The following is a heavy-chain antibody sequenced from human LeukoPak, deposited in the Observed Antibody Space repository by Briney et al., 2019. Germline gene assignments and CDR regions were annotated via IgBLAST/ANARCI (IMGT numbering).Heavy chain of an antibody. CDR3: ARPRVAGSLDY. CDR1: GYTFTSYG. CDR2: ISGYNAKT. Sequence: ASVKVSCKTSGYTFTSYGISWVRQAPGQGLEWMGWISGYNAKTNYAQKFQDRVTMTIDTSTSTVYMELRSLRSDDTAVYYCARPRVAGSLDYWGQGTLVTVSS. V-gene: IGHV1-18*01. J-gene: IGHJ4*02. D-gene: IGHD6-19*01.